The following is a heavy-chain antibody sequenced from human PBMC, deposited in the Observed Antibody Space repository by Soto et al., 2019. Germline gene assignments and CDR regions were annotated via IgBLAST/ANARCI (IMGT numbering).Heavy chain of an antibody. Sequence: SVKVSCKASGGTFSSYAISWVLQAPGQGLEWMGGIIPIFGTANYAQKFQGRVTITADESTSTAYMELSSLRSEDTAVYYCARDLHRSWYFDLWGRGTLVTVSS. CDR2: IIPIFGTA. CDR1: GGTFSSYA. J-gene: IGHJ2*01. CDR3: ARDLHRSWYFDL. V-gene: IGHV1-69*13.